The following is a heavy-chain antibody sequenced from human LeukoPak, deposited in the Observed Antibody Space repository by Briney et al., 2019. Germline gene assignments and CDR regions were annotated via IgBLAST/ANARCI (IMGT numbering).Heavy chain of an antibody. V-gene: IGHV4-30-4*01. CDR3: ASLYYGDYYFDY. CDR2: VYYSGST. D-gene: IGHD4-17*01. CDR1: GGSISSGDYY. Sequence: SETLSLTCTVSGGSISSGDYYWGWIRQPPGKGLEWIGYVYYSGSTYYNPSLKSRVTISVDTSKNQFSLKLSSVTAADTAVYYCASLYYGDYYFDYWGQGTLVTVSS. J-gene: IGHJ4*02.